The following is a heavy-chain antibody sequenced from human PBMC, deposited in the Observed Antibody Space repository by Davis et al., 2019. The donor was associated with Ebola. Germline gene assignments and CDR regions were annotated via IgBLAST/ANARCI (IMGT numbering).Heavy chain of an antibody. Sequence: GGSLRLSCTASTFTFSYYSMIWVRQAPGKGLEWVSSISSDSTYIYYTDSVKGRFTISRDDAKNSMYLQMNSLRAEDTAVYYCARSRGFDPDYWGQGTLVTVSS. CDR2: ISSDSTYI. CDR3: ARSRGFDPDY. V-gene: IGHV3-21*01. CDR1: TFTFSYYS. J-gene: IGHJ4*02. D-gene: IGHD5-12*01.